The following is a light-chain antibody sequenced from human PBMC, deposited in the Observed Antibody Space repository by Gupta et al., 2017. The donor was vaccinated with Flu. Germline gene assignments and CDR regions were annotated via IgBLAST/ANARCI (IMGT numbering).Light chain of an antibody. CDR1: SSDVGSYNR. V-gene: IGLV2-18*01. CDR2: EVS. CDR3: SLYTSRSTWV. Sequence: SALTQPPSVSGSPGQSVTISCTGTSSDVGSYNRVSWYQQPPGTAPKLMIYEVSNRPSGVPDRFSGSKSGNTASLTISGLQAEDEADYYCSLYTSRSTWVFGGGTKLTVL. J-gene: IGLJ3*02.